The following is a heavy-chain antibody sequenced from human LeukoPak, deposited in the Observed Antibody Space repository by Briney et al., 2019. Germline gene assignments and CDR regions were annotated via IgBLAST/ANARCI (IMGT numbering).Heavy chain of an antibody. D-gene: IGHD6-13*01. CDR1: GFTFSSYG. V-gene: IGHV3-30*02. Sequence: GGSLRLSCAASGFTFSSYGMHWVRQAPGKGLEWVAFIRYDGSNKYYADSVKGRFTISRDNSKNTLYLQMNSLRAEDTAVYYCAKVRVYSSSWYYFDYWGQGTLVTVSS. CDR3: AKVRVYSSSWYYFDY. J-gene: IGHJ4*02. CDR2: IRYDGSNK.